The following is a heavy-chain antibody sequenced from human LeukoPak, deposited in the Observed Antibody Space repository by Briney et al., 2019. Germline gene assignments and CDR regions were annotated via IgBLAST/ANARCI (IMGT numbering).Heavy chain of an antibody. CDR3: ASTRGGYCSGGSCYTFDY. J-gene: IGHJ4*02. CDR2: IIPIFGTA. CDR1: GGTFSSYA. V-gene: IGHV1-69*05. Sequence: ASVKVSCKASGGTFSSYAISWVRQAPGQGLEWMGGIIPIFGTANYAQKFQGRVTMTRDTSTSTVYMELSSLRSEDTDTAVYYCASTRGGYCSGGSCYTFDYWGQGTLVTVSS. D-gene: IGHD2-15*01.